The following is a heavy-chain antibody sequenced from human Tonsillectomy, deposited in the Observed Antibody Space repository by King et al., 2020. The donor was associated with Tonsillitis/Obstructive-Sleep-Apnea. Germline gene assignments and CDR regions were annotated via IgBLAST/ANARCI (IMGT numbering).Heavy chain of an antibody. Sequence: VQLQQWGAGLLKPSETLSLTCAVYGGSFSGYYWSWIRQPPGKGLEWLGEISHIGSTNYNPSLKSRVTISVDTSKNQFSLKLTSVTAADTAVYYCARPTYCSATICSDAFAMWGQGTMVTVFS. V-gene: IGHV4-34*01. CDR1: GGSFSGYY. J-gene: IGHJ3*02. CDR2: ISHIGST. D-gene: IGHD2-2*01. CDR3: ARPTYCSATICSDAFAM.